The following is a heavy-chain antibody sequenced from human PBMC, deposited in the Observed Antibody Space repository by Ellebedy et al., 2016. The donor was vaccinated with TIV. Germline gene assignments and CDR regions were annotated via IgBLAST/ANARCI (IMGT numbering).Heavy chain of an antibody. V-gene: IGHV1-2*02. CDR2: INPASDAT. Sequence: GESLKISCKTSGYTFTAYPIHWVRQAPGQRLEWVGMINPASDATNYAHNFQGRVTVTRDTSIGTTFVELSRLTSADTAVYYCARAGSYRSGYFTVDYWGLGTLVTVSS. CDR1: GYTFTAYP. J-gene: IGHJ4*02. D-gene: IGHD6-19*01. CDR3: ARAGSYRSGYFTVDY.